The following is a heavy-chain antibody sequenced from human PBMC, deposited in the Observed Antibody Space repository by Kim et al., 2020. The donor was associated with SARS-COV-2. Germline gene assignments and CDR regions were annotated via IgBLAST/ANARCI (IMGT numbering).Heavy chain of an antibody. CDR1: GGSISSSSYY. CDR2: IYYSGST. CDR3: ARHRCSSTSCYDAFDI. V-gene: IGHV4-39*01. Sequence: SETLSLTCTVSGGSISSSSYYWGWIRQPPGKGLEWIGSIYYSGSTYYNPSLKSRVTISVDTSKNQFSLKLSSVTAADTAVYYCARHRCSSTSCYDAFDIWGQGTMVTVSS. D-gene: IGHD2-2*01. J-gene: IGHJ3*02.